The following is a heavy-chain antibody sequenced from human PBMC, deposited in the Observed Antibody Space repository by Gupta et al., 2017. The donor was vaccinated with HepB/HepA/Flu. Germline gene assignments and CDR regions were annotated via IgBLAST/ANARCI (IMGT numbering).Heavy chain of an antibody. V-gene: IGHV3-30*18. J-gene: IGHJ1*01. Sequence: QVQLVESGGGVVQPGRSLRLSCAAPGLTFSTCGMHWFRPAPGKGLEWVGVISYDGSDKYYGDSVKGRFTVSRDDSKNTLYLQMNSLRDEDTAVYYCAKDPFVYSSPRGYFQYWGHGRLVTLYS. D-gene: IGHD6-13*01. CDR2: ISYDGSDK. CDR1: GLTFSTCG. CDR3: AKDPFVYSSPRGYFQY.